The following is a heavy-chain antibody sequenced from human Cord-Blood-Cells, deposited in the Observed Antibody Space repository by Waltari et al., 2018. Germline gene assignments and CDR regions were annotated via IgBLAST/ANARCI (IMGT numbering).Heavy chain of an antibody. D-gene: IGHD2-8*01. J-gene: IGHJ4*02. Sequence: QVQLQQWGAGLLKPSETLSLTCAVYGGSFSGYYWSWIRQPPGKGLEWIGEINHSGNTNYNPSLKSRVTISVDTSKNQFSLKLSSVTAADTAVYYCARHAIRTFDYWGQGTLVTVSS. CDR2: INHSGNT. CDR1: GGSFSGYY. CDR3: ARHAIRTFDY. V-gene: IGHV4-34*01.